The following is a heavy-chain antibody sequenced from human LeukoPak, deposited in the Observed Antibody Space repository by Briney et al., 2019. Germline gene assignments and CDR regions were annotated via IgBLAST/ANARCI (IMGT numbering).Heavy chain of an antibody. CDR2: IDPNSGGT. Sequence: ASVKVSCKASRYTFTAYYMHWVRQAPGQGLEWMGWIDPNSGGTNFAQKSQGRVTMTRDTSIITAYMELTSLTSDDTAVYYCARGAGTSWFDYWGQGTLVIVSS. CDR3: ARGAGTSWFDY. J-gene: IGHJ4*02. V-gene: IGHV1-2*02. D-gene: IGHD2-2*01. CDR1: RYTFTAYY.